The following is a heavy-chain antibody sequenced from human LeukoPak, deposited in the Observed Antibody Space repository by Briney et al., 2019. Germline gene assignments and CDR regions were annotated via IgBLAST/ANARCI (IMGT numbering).Heavy chain of an antibody. CDR3: ARSPPNWGPYF. J-gene: IGHJ4*02. Sequence: ASVKVSCKASGYTFTSYDINWVRQATGQGLEWMGWMSPNSGDTGYAQKFQGRVTMTRNTSISTAYLGLSSLRSEDTAMYYCARSPPNWGPYFRGQGTLITVSS. CDR1: GYTFTSYD. CDR2: MSPNSGDT. V-gene: IGHV1-8*01. D-gene: IGHD7-27*01.